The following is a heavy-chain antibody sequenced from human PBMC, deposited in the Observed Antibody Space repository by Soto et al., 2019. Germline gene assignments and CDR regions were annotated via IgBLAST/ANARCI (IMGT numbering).Heavy chain of an antibody. CDR2: IYYSGST. V-gene: IGHV4-39*01. CDR3: ASEGTMVRGVTPGTNWFDP. Sequence: SETLSLTCTVSGGSISSSSYYWGWIRQPPGKGLEWIGSIYYSGSTYYNPSLKSRVTISVDTSKNQFSLKLSSVTAADTAVYYCASEGTMVRGVTPGTNWFDPWGQGTLVTVSS. CDR1: GGSISSSSYY. J-gene: IGHJ5*02. D-gene: IGHD3-10*01.